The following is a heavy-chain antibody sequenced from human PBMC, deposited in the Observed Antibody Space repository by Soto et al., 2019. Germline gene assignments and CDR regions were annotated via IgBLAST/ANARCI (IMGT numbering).Heavy chain of an antibody. D-gene: IGHD5-12*01. CDR1: GYTFTSYY. Sequence: ASVKVSCKASGYTFTSYYMHWVRQAPGQGLEWMGIINPRGGSTSYAQKFQGRVTMTRDTSTSTVYMELSSLRSEDTAVYYCARGQKWLRSVHYFDYWGQGTLVTVSS. V-gene: IGHV1-46*01. J-gene: IGHJ4*02. CDR2: INPRGGST. CDR3: ARGQKWLRSVHYFDY.